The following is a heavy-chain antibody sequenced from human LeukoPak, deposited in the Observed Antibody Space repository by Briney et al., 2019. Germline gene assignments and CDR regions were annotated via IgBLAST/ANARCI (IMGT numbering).Heavy chain of an antibody. CDR1: GFTFDDHA. Sequence: GRSLRLSCAASGFTFDDHAMHWVRQAPGKGLEWVSGISWNSGSIGYADSVKGRFTISRDNAKNSLYLQMNSLRAEDTALYYCAKDPYDILTGYYDYWGQGTLVTVSS. CDR2: ISWNSGSI. V-gene: IGHV3-9*01. D-gene: IGHD3-9*01. J-gene: IGHJ4*02. CDR3: AKDPYDILTGYYDY.